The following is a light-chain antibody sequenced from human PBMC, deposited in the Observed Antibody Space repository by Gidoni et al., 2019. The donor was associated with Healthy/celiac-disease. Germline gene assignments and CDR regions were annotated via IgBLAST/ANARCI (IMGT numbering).Light chain of an antibody. CDR1: QSVSSSY. J-gene: IGKJ1*01. CDR2: GAS. CDR3: QQYGSSPGT. Sequence: DIVLKQSPGTLSLPPGERATLSCRASQSVSSSYLAWYQQKPGQAPRLLIYGASSRATGIPDRFSGSGSGTDFTLTISRLEPEDFAVYYCQQYGSSPGTFXXXTKVEIK. V-gene: IGKV3-20*01.